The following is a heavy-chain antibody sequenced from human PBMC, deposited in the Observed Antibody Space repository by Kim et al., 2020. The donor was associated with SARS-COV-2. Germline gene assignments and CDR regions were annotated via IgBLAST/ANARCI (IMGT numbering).Heavy chain of an antibody. V-gene: IGHV3-13*04. CDR2: IGTAGET. D-gene: IGHD5-18*01. CDR1: GFTFGGHD. CDR3: ARGIHQWLGVDV. J-gene: IGHJ6*02. Sequence: GGSLRLSCAASGFTFGGHDMHWVRQGSGKGLEWVSAIGTAGETFYSGSVKGRFIISRENGRNSLFLQMGSLKVGDTAVYYCARGIHQWLGVDVWGQGTTVTVSS.